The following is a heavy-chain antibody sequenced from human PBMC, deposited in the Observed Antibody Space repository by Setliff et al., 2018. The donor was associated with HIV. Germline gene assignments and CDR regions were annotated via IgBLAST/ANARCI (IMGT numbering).Heavy chain of an antibody. D-gene: IGHD6-13*01. Sequence: GGSLRLSCTASGFTFSASWMTWVRQAPGKGLEWVALINPDSTATYYVDSVKGRFTISRDNAKTSLSLQMNSLRAEDTAVYYCARDSSSWSWAEYFQFWGQGTPVTVSS. CDR1: GFTFSASW. J-gene: IGHJ1*01. CDR3: ARDSSSWSWAEYFQF. CDR2: INPDSTAT. V-gene: IGHV3-7*01.